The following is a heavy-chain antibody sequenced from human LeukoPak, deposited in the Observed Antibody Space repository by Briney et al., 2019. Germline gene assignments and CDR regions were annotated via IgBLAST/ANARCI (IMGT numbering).Heavy chain of an antibody. CDR2: IIPIFGTA. D-gene: IGHD1-1*01. CDR1: GGTFSSYA. CDR3: SKLLAYYYYMDV. J-gene: IGHJ6*03. V-gene: IGHV1-69*01. Sequence: SVKVSCKASGGTFSSYAISWVRQPPGQGLEWMGGIIPIFGTANYARKFQGRVTITADESTSTAYMELSGLRSEDTAVYYCSKLLAYYYYMDVWGKGTTVTVSS.